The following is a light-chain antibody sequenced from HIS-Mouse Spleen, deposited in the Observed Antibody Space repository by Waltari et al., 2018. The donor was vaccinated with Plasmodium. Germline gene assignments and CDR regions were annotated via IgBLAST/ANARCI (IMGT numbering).Light chain of an antibody. V-gene: IGLV3-21*02. J-gene: IGLJ2*01. CDR1: NIGSKS. CDR2: DDS. Sequence: SYVLTQPPSVSVAPGQTARITCGGNNIGSKSVHWYQQKPGQAPVLVVYDDSDRPSGSPERFAWSNSGNTATLTISRVEAGDEADYYCQVWDSSSDHPVFGGGTKLTVL. CDR3: QVWDSSSDHPV.